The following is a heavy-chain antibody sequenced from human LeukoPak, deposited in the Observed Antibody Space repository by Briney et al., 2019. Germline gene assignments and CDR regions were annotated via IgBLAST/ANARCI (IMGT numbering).Heavy chain of an antibody. CDR1: GFTFSSYA. CDR2: ISYDGSNK. D-gene: IGHD6-19*01. Sequence: GGSLRLSCAASGFTFSSYAMHWVRQAPGKGLEWVAVISYDGSNKYYADSVKGRFTISRDNSKDTLYLQMNSLRAEDTAVYYCARDGSSGWTWYFDYWGQGTLVTVSS. V-gene: IGHV3-30-3*01. CDR3: ARDGSSGWTWYFDY. J-gene: IGHJ4*02.